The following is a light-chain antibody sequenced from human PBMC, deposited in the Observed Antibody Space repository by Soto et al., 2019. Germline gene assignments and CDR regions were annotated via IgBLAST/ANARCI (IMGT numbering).Light chain of an antibody. CDR1: QSLLHSNGYNF. V-gene: IGKV2-28*01. CDR2: LGS. CDR3: MQALQSPRT. Sequence: SVMTQSALSLPVTPGEAASISCRSIQSLLHSNGYNFLDWYLQNPGQSPXXLTNLGSNRSSGVPDRFSGSGSGKDFTLKISRVEAEDVGVYYCMQALQSPRTFGQGTRWIS. J-gene: IGKJ1*01.